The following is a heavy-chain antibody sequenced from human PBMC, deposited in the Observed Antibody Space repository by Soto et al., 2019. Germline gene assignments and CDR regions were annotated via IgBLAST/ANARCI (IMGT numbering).Heavy chain of an antibody. J-gene: IGHJ4*02. Sequence: ASVKVSCKASGYTFTGYYMHWVRQAPGQGLEWMGIINPSGGSTSYAQKFQGRVTMTRDTSTSTVYMELSSLRSEDTAVYYCARAPVFSYDSSGYYWDYWGQGTLVTVSS. CDR1: GYTFTGYY. CDR2: INPSGGST. D-gene: IGHD3-22*01. CDR3: ARAPVFSYDSSGYYWDY. V-gene: IGHV1-46*01.